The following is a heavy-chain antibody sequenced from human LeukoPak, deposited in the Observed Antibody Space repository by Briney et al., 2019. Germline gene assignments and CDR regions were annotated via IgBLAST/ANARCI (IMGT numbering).Heavy chain of an antibody. CDR1: GGSISSSNW. CDR3: ARGYYGDYLYFDY. D-gene: IGHD4-17*01. Sequence: SETLSLTCAVSGGSISSSNWWSWVRQPPGKGLEWIGEIYHRGSTNYNPSLKSRVTISVDKSKNQFSLKLSSVTAADTAVYYCARGYYGDYLYFDYWGQGTLVTVSS. J-gene: IGHJ4*02. CDR2: IYHRGST. V-gene: IGHV4-4*02.